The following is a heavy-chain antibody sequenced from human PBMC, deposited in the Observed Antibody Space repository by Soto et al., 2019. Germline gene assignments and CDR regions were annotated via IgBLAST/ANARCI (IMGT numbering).Heavy chain of an antibody. Sequence: QVQLVESGGGVVQPGRSLRLSCAASGFTFSSYGMHWVRQAPGKGLEWVAVISYDGSNKYYADSVKGRFTISRDNSKNTLYLQMNSLRAEDTAVYYCAKDLGPGSCDYWGQGTLVTVSS. D-gene: IGHD3-16*01. CDR2: ISYDGSNK. V-gene: IGHV3-30*18. J-gene: IGHJ4*02. CDR1: GFTFSSYG. CDR3: AKDLGPGSCDY.